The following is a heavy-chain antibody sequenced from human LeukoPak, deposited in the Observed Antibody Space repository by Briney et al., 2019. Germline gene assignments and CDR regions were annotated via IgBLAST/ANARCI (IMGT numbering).Heavy chain of an antibody. J-gene: IGHJ4*02. CDR2: ISGSGGST. V-gene: IGHV3-23*01. CDR3: TSGGWLQYDY. Sequence: GGSLRLSFAASGFTFSSYAMSWVRQAPGKGLEWVAAISGSGGSTYYADSVKGRFTISRENSKNTLYLKMNSLRAEDTAVYYCTSGGWLQYDYWGQGTLVIVSS. D-gene: IGHD5-24*01. CDR1: GFTFSSYA.